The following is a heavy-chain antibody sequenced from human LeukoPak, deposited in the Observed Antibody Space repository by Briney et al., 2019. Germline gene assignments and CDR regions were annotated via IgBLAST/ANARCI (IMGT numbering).Heavy chain of an antibody. Sequence: PSETLSLTCTVSGVSISSSGYYWGWIRQPPGKGLEWIGSIYYSGSTSYNPSLESRVTISVGTSKNHFSLKLSSVTAADTAVYYCARRTIGKFDYDYWGQGTQVTVSS. D-gene: IGHD1-1*01. CDR2: IYYSGST. CDR3: ARRTIGKFDYDY. CDR1: GVSISSSGYY. J-gene: IGHJ4*02. V-gene: IGHV4-39*02.